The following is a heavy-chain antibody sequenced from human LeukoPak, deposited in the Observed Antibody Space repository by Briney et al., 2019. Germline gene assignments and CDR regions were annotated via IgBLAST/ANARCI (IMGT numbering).Heavy chain of an antibody. CDR1: GFTFSSYA. CDR3: AKDASFMITFGGVIVPDRFDP. D-gene: IGHD3-16*02. Sequence: PGGSLRLSCAASGFTFSSYAMSWVRQAPGKGLEWVSAISGSGGSTYYADSVKGRFTISRDNSKNTLSLQMNSLRAEDTAVYYCAKDASFMITFGGVIVPDRFDPWGQGTLVTVSS. J-gene: IGHJ5*02. CDR2: ISGSGGST. V-gene: IGHV3-23*01.